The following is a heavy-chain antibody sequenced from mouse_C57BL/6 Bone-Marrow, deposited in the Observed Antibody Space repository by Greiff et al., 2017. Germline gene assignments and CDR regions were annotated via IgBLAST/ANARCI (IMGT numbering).Heavy chain of an antibody. CDR3: ARLEFDGSSGDWYFDG. CDR2: IYPRDGST. D-gene: IGHD1-1*01. CDR1: GYTFTSYD. Sequence: VQLQQSGPELVKPGASVKLSCKASGYTFTSYDINWVKQRPGQGRDWIGWIYPRDGSTKYNEKFKGKATLTVDPSSSPAYMELHSLTSEDSAVYFCARLEFDGSSGDWYFDGWGTGTTVTVSS. V-gene: IGHV1-85*01. J-gene: IGHJ1*03.